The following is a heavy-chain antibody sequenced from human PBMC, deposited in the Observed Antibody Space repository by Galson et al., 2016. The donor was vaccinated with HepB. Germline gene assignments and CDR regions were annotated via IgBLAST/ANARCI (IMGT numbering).Heavy chain of an antibody. CDR2: ISSSGRAL. CDR3: AIGSGSYAFYYYGMDV. V-gene: IGHV3-11*01. Sequence: SLRLSCAASGFIFSDYYMSWIRQAPGNGLEWLSYISSSGRALYSADSEKGRFTISRDNAKNSLYLQMNSLRVEDTAVYYCAIGSGSYAFYYYGMDVWGQGTTVTVSS. CDR1: GFIFSDYY. J-gene: IGHJ6*02. D-gene: IGHD3-10*01.